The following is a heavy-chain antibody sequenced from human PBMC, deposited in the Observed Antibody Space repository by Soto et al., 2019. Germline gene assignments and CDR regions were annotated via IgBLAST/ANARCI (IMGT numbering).Heavy chain of an antibody. V-gene: IGHV1-46*03. Sequence: ASVKVSCKASGYTFTSYYMHWVRQAPGQGLEWMGIINPSGGSTSYAQKFQGRVTMTRDTSTSTVYMELSSLRSEDTAVYYCARDLARIAVAVYYFDYWGQGTLVTVSS. CDR1: GYTFTSYY. CDR2: INPSGGST. CDR3: ARDLARIAVAVYYFDY. D-gene: IGHD6-19*01. J-gene: IGHJ4*02.